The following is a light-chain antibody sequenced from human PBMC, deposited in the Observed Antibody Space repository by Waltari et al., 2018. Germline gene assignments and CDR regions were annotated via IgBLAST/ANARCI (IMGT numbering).Light chain of an antibody. CDR3: YSYAGSGTWV. J-gene: IGLJ3*02. CDR1: TSVLGTYNF. V-gene: IGLV2-23*01. CDR2: EGN. Sequence: QLALTNPASVSGPPGQSITISCTGPTSVLGTYNFSSCYKQNRGKAPKLRIYEGNKRPSGVSNRFSGSKAGNTASLTISGLQAEDEADYYCYSYAGSGTWVFGGGTKLTVL.